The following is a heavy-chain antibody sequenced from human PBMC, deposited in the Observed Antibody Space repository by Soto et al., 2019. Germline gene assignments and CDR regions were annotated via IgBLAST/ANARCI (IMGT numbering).Heavy chain of an antibody. CDR3: GRDTSMGGRYYYGVDV. V-gene: IGHV3-30*03. CDR1: GFTFNIYG. J-gene: IGHJ6*02. Sequence: ESGGGVVQSGRSLRLSCAASGFTFNIYGLHWVRQTPGTGLEWVAAISFDGSTRSYADSAKGRFTISRDDSKKTLHLVMNSLRSEDTAVYYCGRDTSMGGRYYYGVDVWGQGTTVTVSS. CDR2: ISFDGSTR. D-gene: IGHD2-15*01.